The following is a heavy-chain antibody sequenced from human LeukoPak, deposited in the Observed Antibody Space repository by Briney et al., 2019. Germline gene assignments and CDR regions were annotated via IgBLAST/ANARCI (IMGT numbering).Heavy chain of an antibody. CDR1: GFTLSSYA. CDR3: AKQSAGSAAWYSLHYDF. Sequence: GRSLRLSCAASGFTLSSYAMTRVRQAPGRGLEWVSSVDGGGGGTYYADSVKGRFTISRDNSKDTLYLQMNGLRAEDTAVYFCAKQSAGSAAWYSLHYDFWGQGTLVTVSS. J-gene: IGHJ4*02. V-gene: IGHV3-23*01. CDR2: VDGGGGGT. D-gene: IGHD6-13*01.